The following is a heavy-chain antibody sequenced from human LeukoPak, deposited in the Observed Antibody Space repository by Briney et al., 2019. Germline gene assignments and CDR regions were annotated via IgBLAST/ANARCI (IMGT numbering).Heavy chain of an antibody. J-gene: IGHJ4*02. CDR2: IYYSGST. CDR3: ARDGGNLLSY. Sequence: SETLSLTCTVSGGSISSYYWSWIRQPPGKGLEWIGYIYYSGSTNYNPSLKSRVTISVDTSKNQFSLKLSSVTAADTAVYYCARDGGNLLSYWGQGTLVTVSS. CDR1: GGSISSYY. D-gene: IGHD4-23*01. V-gene: IGHV4-59*01.